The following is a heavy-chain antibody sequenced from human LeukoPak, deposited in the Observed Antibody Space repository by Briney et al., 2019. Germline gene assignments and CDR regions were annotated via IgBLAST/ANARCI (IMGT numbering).Heavy chain of an antibody. CDR3: TRVGYIDEGIDY. CDR2: IKQDGSKK. CDR1: GFPFSSYW. V-gene: IGHV3-7*04. J-gene: IGHJ4*02. D-gene: IGHD5-24*01. Sequence: GGSLRLSCVASGFPFSSYWMTWVRQAPGKGLEWVANIKQDGSKKSYVDSVKGRFTISRDNAKNSLYLQMNSLRAEDTAIYYCTRVGYIDEGIDYWGQGTLVTVTS.